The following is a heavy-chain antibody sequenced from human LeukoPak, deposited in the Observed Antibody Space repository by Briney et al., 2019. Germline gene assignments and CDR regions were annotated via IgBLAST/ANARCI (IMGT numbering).Heavy chain of an antibody. V-gene: IGHV3-66*03. Sequence: GGSLRLSCTVSGFTVSSNSMSWVRQAPGKGLEWVSFIYSDNTHYSDSVKGRFTISRDNSKNTLYLQMNSLRAEDTAVYYCAKSRSDVVDYWGQGTLVTVSS. D-gene: IGHD3-3*01. CDR2: IYSDNT. CDR3: AKSRSDVVDY. CDR1: GFTVSSNS. J-gene: IGHJ4*02.